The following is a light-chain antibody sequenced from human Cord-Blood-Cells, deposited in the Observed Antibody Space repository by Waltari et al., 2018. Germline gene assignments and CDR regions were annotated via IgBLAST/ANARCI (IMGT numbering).Light chain of an antibody. V-gene: IGKV3-15*01. J-gene: IGKJ1*01. CDR2: GAP. CDR3: RQYNNWPPGA. Sequence: EIVMTQSPATMSVSPGERATLSCRASQSVSSNFARYQQKPGQAPRLLIYGAPTRATAVPARFSGRALGAEFTLTSGGLQSEDVAVYYGRQYNNWPPGAFCQDTKVEIK. CDR1: QSVSSN.